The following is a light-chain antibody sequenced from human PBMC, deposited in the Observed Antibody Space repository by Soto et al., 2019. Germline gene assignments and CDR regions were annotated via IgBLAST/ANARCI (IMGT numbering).Light chain of an antibody. V-gene: IGKV1-9*01. J-gene: IGKJ4*01. CDR2: AVS. CDR1: QGISSY. CDR3: QELNTYPLT. Sequence: DIQLTQSPSFLSASVGDRVTITCWASQGISSYLAGYPQVPGKAPKLGIYAVSTLHSGVPSRFSGSGSWTEFTLTISSLQPEDFANYYCQELNTYPLTFGGGTKVEIK.